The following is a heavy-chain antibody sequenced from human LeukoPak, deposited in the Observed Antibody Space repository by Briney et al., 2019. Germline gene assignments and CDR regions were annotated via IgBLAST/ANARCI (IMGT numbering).Heavy chain of an antibody. CDR1: GGSFSGYY. Sequence: SETLSLTCAVYGGSFSGYYWSWIRQPPGKGLEWIGEINHSGSTNYNPSLKSRVTISVDTSKSQFSLKLSSVTAADTAVYYCARGVSSGYYGFDYWGQGTLVTVSS. D-gene: IGHD3-22*01. J-gene: IGHJ4*02. V-gene: IGHV4-34*01. CDR3: ARGVSSGYYGFDY. CDR2: INHSGST.